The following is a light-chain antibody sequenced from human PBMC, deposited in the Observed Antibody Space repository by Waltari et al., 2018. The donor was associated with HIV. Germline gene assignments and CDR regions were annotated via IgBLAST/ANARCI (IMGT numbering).Light chain of an antibody. CDR1: SSDVGGYDF. CDR3: CSYTTMTTLL. Sequence: QSALTQPRSVSGSPGESVTISCTGTSSDVGGYDFVSCYQQSPGKAPKLIIYEVNKRPSGVPDRFSGSKSGNTASLTISGLQPEDEAAYHCCSYTTMTTLLFGGGTKVTVL. CDR2: EVN. J-gene: IGLJ3*02. V-gene: IGLV2-11*01.